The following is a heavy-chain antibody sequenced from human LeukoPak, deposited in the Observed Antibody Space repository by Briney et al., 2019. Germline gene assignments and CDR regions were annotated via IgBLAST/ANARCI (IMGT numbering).Heavy chain of an antibody. CDR2: IGTAGEI. D-gene: IGHD3-22*01. Sequence: GGSLRLSCAASGFTFSSYDIHWVRQATGKGLEWVSGIGTAGEIYYPGSVKGRFTISRDNAKNSLYLQMNSLRAEDTAVYYCARDPLSYYYDSSAYWGQGTLVTVSS. J-gene: IGHJ4*02. CDR3: ARDPLSYYYDSSAY. V-gene: IGHV3-13*01. CDR1: GFTFSSYD.